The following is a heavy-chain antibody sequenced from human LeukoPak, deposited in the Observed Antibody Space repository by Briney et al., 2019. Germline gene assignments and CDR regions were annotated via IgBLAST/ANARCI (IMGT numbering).Heavy chain of an antibody. D-gene: IGHD4-23*01. CDR1: GLTFSDYT. V-gene: IGHV3-74*01. Sequence: GGSLRLSCAASGLTFSDYTMSWVRQAPGKGLVWVSRINGDGSSTNYADSVKGRFTISRDNAKNTLYLQMNSLRAEDTAVYYCATQSGGNVYWGQGTLVTVSS. CDR2: INGDGSST. J-gene: IGHJ4*02. CDR3: ATQSGGNVY.